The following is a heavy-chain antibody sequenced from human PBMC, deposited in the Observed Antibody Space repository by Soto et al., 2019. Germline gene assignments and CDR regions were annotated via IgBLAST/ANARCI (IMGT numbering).Heavy chain of an antibody. CDR2: IKADSSDI. J-gene: IGHJ4*02. CDR1: GFTFSREL. Sequence: GSLRLSCADSGFTFSRELISWVRQAPVRGLEWVAHIKADSSDIYYVDSVKGRFTISRDNAKNSLYLQMNSLRVEDTAVYYCATIGNDYGDYLDRWGQGTQVTVSS. CDR3: ATIGNDYGDYLDR. D-gene: IGHD4-17*01. V-gene: IGHV3-7*02.